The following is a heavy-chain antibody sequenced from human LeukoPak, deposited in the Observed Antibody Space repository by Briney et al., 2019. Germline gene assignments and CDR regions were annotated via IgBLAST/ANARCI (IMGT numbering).Heavy chain of an antibody. CDR2: IYHSGST. V-gene: IGHV4-30-2*05. D-gene: IGHD5-12*01. J-gene: IGHJ4*02. Sequence: SETLSLTCTVSGGSISSGGYYWSWIRQPPGKGLEWIGYIYHSGSTYYNPSLKSRVTVSVDTSKNQFSLKLTSVTAADTAVYYCARIGYSGYDFDYWGQGTLVTVSS. CDR3: ARIGYSGYDFDY. CDR1: GGSISSGGYY.